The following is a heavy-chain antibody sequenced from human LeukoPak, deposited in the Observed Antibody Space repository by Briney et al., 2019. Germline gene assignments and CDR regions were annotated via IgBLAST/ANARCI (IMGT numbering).Heavy chain of an antibody. J-gene: IGHJ4*02. CDR3: ADQVRGWTSFDY. CDR2: ISGSGGST. V-gene: IGHV3-23*01. D-gene: IGHD6-19*01. CDR1: GFTVSSNY. Sequence: GGSLRLSCAASGFTVSSNYMSWVRQAPGKGLEWVSAISGSGGSTYYADSVKGRFTISRDNSKNTLYLQMNSLRAEDTAVYYCADQVRGWTSFDYWGQGTLVTVSS.